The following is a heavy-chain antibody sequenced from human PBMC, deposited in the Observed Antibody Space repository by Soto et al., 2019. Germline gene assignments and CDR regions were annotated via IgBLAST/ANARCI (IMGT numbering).Heavy chain of an antibody. V-gene: IGHV3-21*06. J-gene: IGHJ4*02. Sequence: PGGSLRLSCATSGFTLDDYAMSWVRQAPGKGLEWVSAIAFTGSTTNYIYYGDSMKGRFTISRDNAKNSLYLEMNSLRAEDTAVYYCARESEDLTSNFDYWGQGTLVTVSS. CDR2: IAFTGSTTNYI. CDR3: ARESEDLTSNFDY. CDR1: GFTLDDYA.